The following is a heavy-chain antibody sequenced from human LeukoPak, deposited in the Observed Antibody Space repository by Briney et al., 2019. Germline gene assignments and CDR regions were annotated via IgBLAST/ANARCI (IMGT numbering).Heavy chain of an antibody. J-gene: IGHJ4*02. Sequence: GASVKISCKVSGYTFTDYYMHWVQQAPGKGLEWMGLVDPEDGETIYAEKFQGRVTITADTSTDTAYMELSSLRSEDTAVYYCAGDYDSSGYSALDYWGQGTLVTVSS. V-gene: IGHV1-69-2*01. CDR1: GYTFTDYY. D-gene: IGHD3-22*01. CDR2: VDPEDGET. CDR3: AGDYDSSGYSALDY.